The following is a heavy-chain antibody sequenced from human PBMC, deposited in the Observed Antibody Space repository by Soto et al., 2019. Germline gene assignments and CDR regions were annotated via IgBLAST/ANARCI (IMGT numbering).Heavy chain of an antibody. V-gene: IGHV4-39*01. CDR3: ARHRAAAYYGIEV. J-gene: IGHJ6*02. Sequence: SETLPVTCTVSGGSVSSSSYYWGWIRQPPGKVLEWIGSIYYSGITYYNTSLKSRVTISVDPSKNQFSLKLRSVKEAETAVYYCARHRAAAYYGIEVLGQGLTVT. CDR1: GGSVSSSSYY. CDR2: IYYSGIT. D-gene: IGHD6-13*01.